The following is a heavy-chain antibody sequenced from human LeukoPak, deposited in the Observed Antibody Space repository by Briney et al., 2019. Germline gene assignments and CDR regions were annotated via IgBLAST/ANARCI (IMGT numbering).Heavy chain of an antibody. Sequence: PSETLSLTCTVSGGSISSYYWSWTRQPAGKGLEWIGRIYSTGSTNYNPSLKSRVTISVDTSKNQFSLKLSSVTAADTAVYYCARGYLVWGQGTLVTVSS. CDR2: IYSTGST. CDR3: ARGYLV. CDR1: GGSISSYY. D-gene: IGHD1-14*01. V-gene: IGHV4-4*07. J-gene: IGHJ4*02.